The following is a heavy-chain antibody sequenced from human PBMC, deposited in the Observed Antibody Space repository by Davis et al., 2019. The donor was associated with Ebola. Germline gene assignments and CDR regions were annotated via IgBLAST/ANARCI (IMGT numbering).Heavy chain of an antibody. CDR2: MNKDGGKT. V-gene: IGHV3-74*01. CDR3: AKDFGGPLDS. CDR1: GFTFSTYA. D-gene: IGHD3-3*01. Sequence: PGGSLRLSCAASGFTFSTYAVHWVRQPPGKGLEWVARMNKDGGKTDYADSVRGRLTISRDAAKNTLFLQMNSLRAEDSAIYYCAKDFGGPLDSWGQGTLVIVSS. J-gene: IGHJ4*02.